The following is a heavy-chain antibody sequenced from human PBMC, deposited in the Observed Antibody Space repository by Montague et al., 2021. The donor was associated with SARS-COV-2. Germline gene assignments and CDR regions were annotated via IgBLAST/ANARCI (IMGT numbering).Heavy chain of an antibody. J-gene: IGHJ3*01. CDR3: ATGFGSDV. D-gene: IGHD1-1*01. Sequence: SLRLYCAVSGYTLYGNWMSWVRQAPGKGLEWVANIKLDGSEKYYVDSVKGRFTISGDNANNSLFLQMDKLRADDTAVYYCATGFGSDVWGQGTMVTVSS. CDR2: IKLDGSEK. CDR1: GYTLYGNW. V-gene: IGHV3-7*03.